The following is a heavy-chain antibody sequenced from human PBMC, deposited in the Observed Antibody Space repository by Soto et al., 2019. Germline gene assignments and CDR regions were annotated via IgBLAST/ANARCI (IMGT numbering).Heavy chain of an antibody. CDR3: ARGSSRGIAFDI. J-gene: IGHJ3*02. Sequence: QVQLVQSGAEVKKPESSVKVSCKASGGTFSSYTISWVRQAPGQGLEWMGRIIPILGIANYAQKFQGRVTITADKSTSTAYMELSSLRSEDTAVYYCARGSSRGIAFDIWGQGTMVTVSS. CDR2: IIPILGIA. V-gene: IGHV1-69*02. CDR1: GGTFSSYT. D-gene: IGHD6-13*01.